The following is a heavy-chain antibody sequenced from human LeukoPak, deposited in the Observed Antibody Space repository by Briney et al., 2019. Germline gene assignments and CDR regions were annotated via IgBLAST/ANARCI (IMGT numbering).Heavy chain of an antibody. Sequence: ASVKVSCKASGGTFSSYAISWVRQAPGQGLEWMGGIIPIFGTANYAQKFQGRVTITADKSTSTAYMELSSLRSEDTAVYYCARGGVVVTAIHGNYYYMDVWGKGTTVTVSS. J-gene: IGHJ6*03. CDR1: GGTFSSYA. CDR3: ARGGVVVTAIHGNYYYMDV. CDR2: IIPIFGTA. V-gene: IGHV1-69*06. D-gene: IGHD2-21*02.